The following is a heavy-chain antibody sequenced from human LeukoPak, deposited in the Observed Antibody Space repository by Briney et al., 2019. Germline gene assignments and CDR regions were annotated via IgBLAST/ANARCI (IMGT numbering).Heavy chain of an antibody. CDR3: ARRYGDYVGSFEY. D-gene: IGHD4-17*01. CDR1: GITFSSYS. V-gene: IGHV3-21*01. Sequence: KSGGSLRLSCAASGITFSSYSMNWVRQAPGKGLEWASSISTRSSYIYYADSVKGRFTISRDNAKNSLYLLMNSLRAEDTAVYYCARRYGDYVGSFEYWGQGTLVTVSS. CDR2: ISTRSSYI. J-gene: IGHJ4*02.